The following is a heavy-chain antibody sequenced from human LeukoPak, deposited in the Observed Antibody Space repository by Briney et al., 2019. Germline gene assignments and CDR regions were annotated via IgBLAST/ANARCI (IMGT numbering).Heavy chain of an antibody. Sequence: GGSLRLSCAASGFTFSDYYMSWIRQAPGKGLEWVSAISGSGGSTYYADSVKGRFTISRDNSKNTLYLQMNSLRAEDTAVYYCAKEFHLYYDSSGPDYWGQGTLVTVSS. CDR3: AKEFHLYYDSSGPDY. V-gene: IGHV3-23*01. J-gene: IGHJ4*02. CDR2: ISGSGGST. D-gene: IGHD3-22*01. CDR1: GFTFSDYY.